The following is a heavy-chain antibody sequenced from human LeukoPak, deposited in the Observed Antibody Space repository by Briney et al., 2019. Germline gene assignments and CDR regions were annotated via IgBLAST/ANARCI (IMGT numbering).Heavy chain of an antibody. CDR2: INHSGST. CDR3: ARGLWELPENWFDP. Sequence: SETLSLTCAVYGGSFSGYYWSWIRQPPGKGLEWIGEINHSGSTNYNPSLKSRVTISVDTSKNQFSLKLSSVTAADTAVYYCARGLWELPENWFDPWGQGTLVTVSS. CDR1: GGSFSGYY. D-gene: IGHD1-26*01. V-gene: IGHV4-34*01. J-gene: IGHJ5*02.